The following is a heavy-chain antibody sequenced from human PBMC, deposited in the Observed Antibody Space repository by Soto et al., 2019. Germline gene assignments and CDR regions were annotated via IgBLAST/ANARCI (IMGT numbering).Heavy chain of an antibody. J-gene: IGHJ5*02. CDR2: IYHSGST. CDR3: ARVPDR. D-gene: IGHD2-2*01. CDR1: GGSISSGGYS. V-gene: IGHV4-30-2*01. Sequence: PSETLSLTCAVSGGSISSGGYSWSWIRQPPGKGLEWIGYIYHSGSTYYNPSLKSRVTISVDRSKNQFSLKLSSVTAADTAVYYFARVPDRWGQGTLVTVSS.